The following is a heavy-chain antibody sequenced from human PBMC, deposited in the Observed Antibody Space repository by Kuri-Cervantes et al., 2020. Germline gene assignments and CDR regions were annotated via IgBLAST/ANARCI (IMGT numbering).Heavy chain of an antibody. CDR3: ARDSYYYDSSGKRNWYFDL. V-gene: IGHV4-59*01. CDR2: IYYSGST. J-gene: IGHJ2*01. CDR1: GGSISSCY. D-gene: IGHD3-22*01. Sequence: ESLKISCTVSGGSISSCYWSWIRQPPGKGLEWIGYIYYSGSTNYNPSLKSRVTMSVDTSKNQFSLKLSSVTAADTAVYYCARDSYYYDSSGKRNWYFDLWGRGTLVTVSS.